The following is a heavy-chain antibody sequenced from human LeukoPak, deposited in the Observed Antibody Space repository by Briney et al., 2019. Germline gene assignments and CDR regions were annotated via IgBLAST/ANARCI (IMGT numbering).Heavy chain of an antibody. J-gene: IGHJ4*02. CDR1: GFTFSSYE. V-gene: IGHV3-48*03. CDR2: IGRTGSTK. Sequence: GGSLRLSCAASGFTFSSYEMDWVRQAPGKGLVWISYIGRTGSTKFYADSLEGRFTISRDNANNSLYLQMNSLRAEDTAVYYSARRYCSNTSCLFDYWRQGTLVTVSS. D-gene: IGHD2-2*01. CDR3: ARRYCSNTSCLFDY.